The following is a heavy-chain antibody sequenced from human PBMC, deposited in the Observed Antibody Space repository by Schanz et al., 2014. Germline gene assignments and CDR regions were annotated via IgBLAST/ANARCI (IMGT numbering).Heavy chain of an antibody. Sequence: VQSVHSGTEVQKLGASVKVSCQTSGYTFTAYGLNWVRQAPGQGLEWMGWISAYNGDTNYALKLQGRVTMTTDTSTGTAYMELRSLRSDDTALYYCTRGGYSYALSAFDIWGQGTMVTVSS. J-gene: IGHJ3*02. CDR2: ISAYNGDT. D-gene: IGHD5-18*01. V-gene: IGHV1-18*01. CDR3: TRGGYSYALSAFDI. CDR1: GYTFTAYG.